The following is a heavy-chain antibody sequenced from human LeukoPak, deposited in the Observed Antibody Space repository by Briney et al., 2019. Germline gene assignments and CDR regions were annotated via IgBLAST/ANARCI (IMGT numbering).Heavy chain of an antibody. CDR2: IYYSGST. Sequence: SETLSLTCTVSGGSMSPYHWGWIRQPPGKGLEWTGYIYYSGSTNYNPSLKSRVTISVDTSKNQFSLKLSSVTAADTAVYYCARHGQKPGIAAAGTGSFDIWGQGTMVTVSS. J-gene: IGHJ3*02. V-gene: IGHV4-59*08. D-gene: IGHD6-13*01. CDR3: ARHGQKPGIAAAGTGSFDI. CDR1: GGSMSPYH.